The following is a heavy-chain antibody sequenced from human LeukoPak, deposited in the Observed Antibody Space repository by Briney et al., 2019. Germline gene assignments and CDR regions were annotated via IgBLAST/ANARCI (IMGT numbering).Heavy chain of an antibody. CDR1: GYTFTGYY. CDR2: INPNSGGT. CDR3: ARDSVPHYYDSSGYYGSTDNFDY. D-gene: IGHD3-22*01. J-gene: IGHJ4*02. V-gene: IGHV1-2*06. Sequence: ASVKVSCKASGYTFTGYYMHWVRQAPGQGLEWMGRINPNSGGTNYAQKFQGRVTMTRDTSISTAHMELSRLRSDDTAVYYCARDSVPHYYDSSGYYGSTDNFDYWGQGTLVTVSS.